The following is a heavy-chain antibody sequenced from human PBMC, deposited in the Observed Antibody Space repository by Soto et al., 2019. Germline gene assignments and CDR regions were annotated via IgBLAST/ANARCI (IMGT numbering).Heavy chain of an antibody. Sequence: PSETLSLTCTVSGGSISSGDYYWSWIRQPPGEGLEWIGYIYYSGSTYYNPSLKSRVTISVDTSKNQFSLKLSSVTAADTAVYYCAGQYYDFWSGSNYGMDVWGQGTTVTVSS. CDR3: AGQYYDFWSGSNYGMDV. V-gene: IGHV4-30-4*01. CDR1: GGSISSGDYY. CDR2: IYYSGST. J-gene: IGHJ6*02. D-gene: IGHD3-3*01.